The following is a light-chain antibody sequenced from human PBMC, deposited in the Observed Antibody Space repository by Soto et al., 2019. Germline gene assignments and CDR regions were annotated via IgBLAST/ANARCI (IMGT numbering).Light chain of an antibody. CDR2: SSN. CDR1: TSNIGSYT. Sequence: QSVLTQPPSASGTPGQRVTISCSGSTSNIGSYTVNWYQQLPGAAPKLLIYSSNRRPSGVPDRFSGSKSGTSASLAITGLQSDDEADYYCAAWDDSLNAWVFGGETQLTVL. CDR3: AAWDDSLNAWV. J-gene: IGLJ3*02. V-gene: IGLV1-44*01.